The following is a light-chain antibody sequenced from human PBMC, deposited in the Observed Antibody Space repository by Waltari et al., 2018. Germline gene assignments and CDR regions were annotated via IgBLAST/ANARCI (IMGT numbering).Light chain of an antibody. CDR3: QSYDTTFVV. V-gene: IGLV1-40*01. CDR1: ISNIGAGSS. J-gene: IGLJ2*01. Sequence: QSVLTQPPSVSGAPGQRVIISCTGSISNIGAGSSVTWPQQLPGTAPNVLIYDNPKRPAGVPDRFSGSKSGASASLAITGLRPEDEADYYCQSYDTTFVVFGAGTKLTVL. CDR2: DNP.